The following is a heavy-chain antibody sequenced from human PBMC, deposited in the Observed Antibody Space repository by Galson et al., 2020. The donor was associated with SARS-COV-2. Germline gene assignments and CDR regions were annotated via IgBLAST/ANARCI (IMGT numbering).Heavy chain of an antibody. D-gene: IGHD3-10*01. CDR1: GFTFRSCA. CDR2: ITADGRST. J-gene: IGHJ3*02. V-gene: IGHV3-23*01. Sequence: GESLKISCTASGFTFRSCAMNWVRQAPGRGLEWVSSITADGRSTYYADSVKGRFTISRENSQDALFLEVDTLRADDTAIYYCAKSRRGLHDPFDIWGQGTRVTVS. CDR3: AKSRRGLHDPFDI.